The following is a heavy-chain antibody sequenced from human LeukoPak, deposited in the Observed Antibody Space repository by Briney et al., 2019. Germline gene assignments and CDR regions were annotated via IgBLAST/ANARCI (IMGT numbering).Heavy chain of an antibody. J-gene: IGHJ4*02. CDR2: INHSGST. V-gene: IGHV4-34*01. Sequence: SETLSLTCAVYGGSFSGYYWSWIRQPPGKGLEWIGEINHSGSTNYNPSLKSRVTISVDTSKNQFSLKLSSVTAADTAVYYCARLYKTAVAGPVYYFDYWGQGTLVTVSS. D-gene: IGHD6-19*01. CDR1: GGSFSGYY. CDR3: ARLYKTAVAGPVYYFDY.